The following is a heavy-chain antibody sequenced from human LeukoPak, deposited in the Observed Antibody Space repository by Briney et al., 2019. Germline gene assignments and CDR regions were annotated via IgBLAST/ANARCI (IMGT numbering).Heavy chain of an antibody. D-gene: IGHD5-12*01. CDR3: AKGGYSGSSHFDY. J-gene: IGHJ4*02. Sequence: GGSLRLSCAASGFTFSSYGMHWVRQAPGKGLEGGAVISYDGSNKYYADSVKGRFTISRDNSKNTLYLQMNSLRAEDTAVYYCAKGGYSGSSHFDYWGQGTLVTVSS. CDR1: GFTFSSYG. V-gene: IGHV3-30*18. CDR2: ISYDGSNK.